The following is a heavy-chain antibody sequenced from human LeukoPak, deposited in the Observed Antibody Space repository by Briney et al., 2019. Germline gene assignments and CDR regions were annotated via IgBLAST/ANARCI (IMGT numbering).Heavy chain of an antibody. D-gene: IGHD6-13*01. CDR1: GYTFTGYY. CDR3: ARALFIAAAGNIGLGY. CDR2: INPNSGGT. J-gene: IGHJ4*02. V-gene: IGHV1-2*06. Sequence: ASVKVSCKASGYTFTGYYIHWVRQAPGQGLEWMGRINPNSGGTNYAQKFQGRVTMTRNTSISTAYMELSSLRSEDTAVYYCARALFIAAAGNIGLGYWGQGTLVTVSS.